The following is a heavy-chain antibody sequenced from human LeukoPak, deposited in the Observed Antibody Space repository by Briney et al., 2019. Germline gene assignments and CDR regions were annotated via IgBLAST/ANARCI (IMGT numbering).Heavy chain of an antibody. CDR1: GGSISSYY. Sequence: SETLSLTCTVSGGSISSYYWSWIRQPAGKGLEWIGRIYTSGSTNYNPSLKSRVTMSVDTSKNQFSLKLSSVTAADTAVYYCARATVTTFRFVYPDWYFDLWGRGTLVTVSS. CDR2: IYTSGST. J-gene: IGHJ2*01. V-gene: IGHV4-4*07. CDR3: ARATVTTFRFVYPDWYFDL. D-gene: IGHD4-17*01.